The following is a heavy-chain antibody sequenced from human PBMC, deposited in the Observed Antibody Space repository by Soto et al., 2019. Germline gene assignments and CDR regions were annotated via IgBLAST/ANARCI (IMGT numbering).Heavy chain of an antibody. D-gene: IGHD6-13*01. V-gene: IGHV4-34*01. J-gene: IGHJ6*03. CDR3: ASAGIAAAGTSDYYYYMDV. Sequence: QVQLQQWGAGLLKPSETLSLTCAVYGGSFSGYYWSWIRQPPGKGLEWIGEINHSGSTKYNPSLKSRVTISVDTSKNQFSLKLSSVTAADTAVYYCASAGIAAAGTSDYYYYMDVWGKGTTVTVSS. CDR2: INHSGST. CDR1: GGSFSGYY.